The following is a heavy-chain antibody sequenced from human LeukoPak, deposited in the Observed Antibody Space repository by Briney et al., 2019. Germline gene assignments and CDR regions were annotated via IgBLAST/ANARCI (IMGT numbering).Heavy chain of an antibody. CDR3: AQGRTLDAFNI. Sequence: SETLSLTCAVYGGSFSGYYWSWIRQPPGKGLEWIGEINHSGSTNYNPSLKSRVTISVDTSENQFSLKLSSVTAADTAVYYCAQGRTLDAFNIWGQGTMVTVSS. CDR1: GGSFSGYY. V-gene: IGHV4-34*01. J-gene: IGHJ3*02. CDR2: INHSGST. D-gene: IGHD3-10*01.